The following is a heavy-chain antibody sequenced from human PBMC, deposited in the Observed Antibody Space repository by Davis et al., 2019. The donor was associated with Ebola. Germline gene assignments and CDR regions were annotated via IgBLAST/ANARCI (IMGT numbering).Heavy chain of an antibody. CDR2: ISSSSSYI. D-gene: IGHD7-27*01. J-gene: IGHJ4*02. Sequence: GSLRLSCAASGFTFSSYSMNWVRQAPGKGLEWVSSISSSSSYIYYADSVKGRFTISRDNAKNSLYLQMNSLRAEDTAVYYCARGLMKLGPFGYWGQGTLVTVSS. CDR3: ARGLMKLGPFGY. V-gene: IGHV3-21*01. CDR1: GFTFSSYS.